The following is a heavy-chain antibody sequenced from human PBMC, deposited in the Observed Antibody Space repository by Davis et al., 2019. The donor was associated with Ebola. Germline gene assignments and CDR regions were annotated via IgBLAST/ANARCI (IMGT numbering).Heavy chain of an antibody. Sequence: HSQTLSLTCAISGDSVSGSSGAWNWIRQSPSRGLEWLGRTYYSSKWYNESALSVKSRITISADTSKNQLSLQLNSVTPEDTAVYYCARGWLRSGFDYWGQGTLATVSS. CDR2: TYYSSKWYN. CDR3: ARGWLRSGFDY. V-gene: IGHV6-1*01. CDR1: GDSVSGSSGA. D-gene: IGHD5-12*01. J-gene: IGHJ4*02.